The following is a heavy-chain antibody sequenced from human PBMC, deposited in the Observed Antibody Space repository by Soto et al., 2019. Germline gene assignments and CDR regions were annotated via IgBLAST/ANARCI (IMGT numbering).Heavy chain of an antibody. Sequence: SETLSLTCSLSGASVNRGSYYWGWIRQSPGNGLEWIGSIYHSANTYYNPSLKSRVTMLLDTSKNQFSLKLNSVNAADTAVYYCPRLGDLDGVGPNNWFDPWGQGTRVTVST. V-gene: IGHV4-39*01. CDR1: GASVNRGSYY. CDR2: IYHSANT. CDR3: PRLGDLDGVGPNNWFDP. J-gene: IGHJ5*02. D-gene: IGHD2-8*01.